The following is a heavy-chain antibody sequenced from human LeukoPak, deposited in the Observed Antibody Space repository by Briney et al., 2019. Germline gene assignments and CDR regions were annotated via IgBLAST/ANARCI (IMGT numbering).Heavy chain of an antibody. CDR3: ARGVTISGHDS. D-gene: IGHD2-15*01. Sequence: ASVKVSCKASGYTFTDYYLHWLRQAPGRGLEWMGWVIPNSGATTYAQKFQGKVTMTRDTSINTAYMELNSLRSEDTAVYYCARGVTISGHDSWGQGTQVTVSS. CDR1: GYTFTDYY. CDR2: VIPNSGAT. J-gene: IGHJ4*02. V-gene: IGHV1-2*02.